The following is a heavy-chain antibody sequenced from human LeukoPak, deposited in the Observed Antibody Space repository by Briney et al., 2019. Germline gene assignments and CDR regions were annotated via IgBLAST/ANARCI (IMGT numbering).Heavy chain of an antibody. CDR3: TRAQKAVGATSPHMDV. CDR2: IYYSGRT. CDR1: GGSVSSINHF. D-gene: IGHD1-26*01. J-gene: IGHJ6*03. V-gene: IGHV4-39*07. Sequence: SETLSLTCTVSGGSVSSINHFWGWIRQPPGKGLEWIGNIYYSGRTYYRPSLKTRVSISLDTSKNQFSLKQSSVTAADTAVYYCTRAQKAVGATSPHMDVWGKGTTVIVSS.